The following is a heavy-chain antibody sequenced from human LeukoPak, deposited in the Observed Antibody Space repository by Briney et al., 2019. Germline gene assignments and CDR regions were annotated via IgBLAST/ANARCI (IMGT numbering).Heavy chain of an antibody. CDR3: AKYQIGTMFDI. V-gene: IGHV4-39*01. CDR1: GGSISSGSFY. D-gene: IGHD2/OR15-2a*01. J-gene: IGHJ4*02. Sequence: PSETLSLTCTVSGGSISSGSFYWGWIRQPPGKGLEWIGSMSYSGRTNYNPSLKSRVTISKDTSQNQFSLKLSSVTAADTAVYYCAKYQIGTMFDIWGQGTLVTVSS. CDR2: MSYSGRT.